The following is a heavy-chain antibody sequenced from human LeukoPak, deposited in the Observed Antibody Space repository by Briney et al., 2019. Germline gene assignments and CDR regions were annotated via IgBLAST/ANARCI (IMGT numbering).Heavy chain of an antibody. D-gene: IGHD4-17*01. J-gene: IGHJ4*02. CDR2: IYYSGST. CDR3: AMGVTTGTSIDY. Sequence: SETLSLTCTVSGGSISSSSYYWGWIRQPPGKGLEWIGSIYYSGSTYYNPSLKSRVTISVDTSKNQFSLKLSSVTAADTAVYYCAMGVTTGTSIDYWGQGTLVTVSS. CDR1: GGSISSSSYY. V-gene: IGHV4-39*07.